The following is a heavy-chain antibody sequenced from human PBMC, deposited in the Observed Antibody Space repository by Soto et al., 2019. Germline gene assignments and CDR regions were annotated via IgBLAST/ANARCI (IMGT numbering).Heavy chain of an antibody. Sequence: GSLRLSCAASGFTLHIYAMSWVRQAPGKGLEWVSVISGGGSSTDYADSVKGRFTISRDNSKNTLYLQMNSLRAEDTAVYYCAKDKAPNSYYYGVDVWGQGNTVTVAS. J-gene: IGHJ6*02. CDR3: AKDKAPNSYYYGVDV. V-gene: IGHV3-23*01. CDR2: ISGGGSST. CDR1: GFTLHIYA.